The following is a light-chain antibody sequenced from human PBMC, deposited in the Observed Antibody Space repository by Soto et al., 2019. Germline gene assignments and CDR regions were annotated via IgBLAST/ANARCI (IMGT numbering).Light chain of an antibody. V-gene: IGLV2-14*03. CDR1: SSDVGAYNY. CDR3: SSYTSSNTYV. J-gene: IGLJ1*01. Sequence: QSALTQPASVSGSPGQSITISCTGTSSDVGAYNYVSWYQHHPGKVPQLMIYDVSNRPSGVSNRFSGSKSGNTASLTISGLQAEDEAYYYCSSYTSSNTYVFGTGTKLTVL. CDR2: DVS.